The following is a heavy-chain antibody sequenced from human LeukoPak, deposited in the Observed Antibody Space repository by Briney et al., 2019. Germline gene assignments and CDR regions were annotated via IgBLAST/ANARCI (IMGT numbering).Heavy chain of an antibody. CDR2: ISYDESNK. CDR1: GFTFSSYA. Sequence: PGRSLRLSCAASGFTFSSYAMHWVRQAPGKGLEWVAVISYDESNKYYADSVKGRFTISRDNSKNTLYLQMNSLRAEDTAVYYCVRDFRSADYWGQGILVTVSS. J-gene: IGHJ4*02. V-gene: IGHV3-30-3*01. CDR3: VRDFRSADY.